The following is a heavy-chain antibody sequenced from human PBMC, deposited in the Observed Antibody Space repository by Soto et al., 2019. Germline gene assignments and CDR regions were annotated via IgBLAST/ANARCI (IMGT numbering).Heavy chain of an antibody. CDR1: GFTFSSYA. J-gene: IGHJ4*02. Sequence: QVQLVESGGGVVQPGRSLRLSCAASGFTFSSYAMHWVRQAPGKGLEWVAVISYDGSNKYYADSVKGRFTISRDNSKNTLYLQMNSLRAEDTAVYYCARGGGFLYYYSSGYYPLDYWGQGTLVTVSS. CDR3: ARGGGFLYYYSSGYYPLDY. V-gene: IGHV3-30-3*01. D-gene: IGHD3-22*01. CDR2: ISYDGSNK.